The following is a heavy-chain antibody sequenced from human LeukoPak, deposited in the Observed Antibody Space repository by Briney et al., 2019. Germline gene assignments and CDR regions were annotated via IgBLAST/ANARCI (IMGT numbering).Heavy chain of an antibody. D-gene: IGHD2-2*03. V-gene: IGHV1-18*01. J-gene: IGHJ5*02. Sequence: ASVKVSCKASGYTFTSSGISWLRQAPGQGLEWMGWISAYNGNTNYAQKLQGRVTMTTDTSTSTAYMELRSLRSDDTAVYYCARPGYCSGTSCENWFDPWGQGTLVTVSS. CDR1: GYTFTSSG. CDR2: ISAYNGNT. CDR3: ARPGYCSGTSCENWFDP.